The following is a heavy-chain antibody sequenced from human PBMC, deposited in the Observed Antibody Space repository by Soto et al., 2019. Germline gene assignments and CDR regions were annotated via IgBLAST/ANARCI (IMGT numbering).Heavy chain of an antibody. V-gene: IGHV3-30-3*01. CDR1: GFTFSSYA. CDR2: ISTDGGDK. Sequence: QVQLVESGGGVVQPGRSLRLSCAASGFTFSSYAMHWVRQAPGKGLEWVAVISTDGGDKHYADSVKGRFTISRDNSKNTLFLQMNSLRAEDTAVYYCARDLRASAAYYFDYWGQGTLVTVSS. J-gene: IGHJ4*02. CDR3: ARDLRASAAYYFDY. D-gene: IGHD6-13*01.